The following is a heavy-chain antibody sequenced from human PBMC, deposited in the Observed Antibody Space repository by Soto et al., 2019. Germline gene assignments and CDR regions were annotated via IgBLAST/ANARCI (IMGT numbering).Heavy chain of an antibody. J-gene: IGHJ4*02. Sequence: EVQLLESGGGLVQPGGSLRLSCAASGFTFSSYAMSWVRLAPGKGLEWFSSIGGSGGTYYADPVTGRFTIYRDNSKNMWFRHQNSVRSEGTTMYYSAKVQWWSYYYDSWGQGTLVTVSS. V-gene: IGHV3-23*01. CDR2: IGGSGGT. D-gene: IGHD2-15*01. CDR1: GFTFSSYA. CDR3: AKVQWWSYYYDS.